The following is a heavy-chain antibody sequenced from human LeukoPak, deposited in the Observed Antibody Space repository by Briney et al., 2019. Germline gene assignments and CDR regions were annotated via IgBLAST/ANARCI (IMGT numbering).Heavy chain of an antibody. V-gene: IGHV1-2*02. CDR3: ARMALDGGDSIGFDS. J-gene: IGHJ5*01. D-gene: IGHD2-21*02. CDR1: GYTFTDYF. Sequence: ASVKVSCKASGYTFTDYFLHWVRQAPGQGLEWMGWINPNIGDASYAQKFQDRVTMTRDRSINTAHMELSRLTSDDTAVYYCARMALDGGDSIGFDSWGQGTLVTVSS. CDR2: INPNIGDA.